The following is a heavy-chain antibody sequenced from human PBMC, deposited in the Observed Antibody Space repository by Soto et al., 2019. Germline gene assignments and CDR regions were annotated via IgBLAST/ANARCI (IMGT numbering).Heavy chain of an antibody. D-gene: IGHD3-10*01. CDR3: AKRGSGSDYDY. CDR2: ISGSGGST. Sequence: EVQLLESGGGLVQPGGSLRLSCAASGFTFSSYAMSWVRQAPGKGLERVSVISGSGGSTYYADSVKGRFTISRDNSKNTRYQQMTSLRAEDTAVYYCAKRGSGSDYDYWGQGTLVTVSS. V-gene: IGHV3-23*01. J-gene: IGHJ4*02. CDR1: GFTFSSYA.